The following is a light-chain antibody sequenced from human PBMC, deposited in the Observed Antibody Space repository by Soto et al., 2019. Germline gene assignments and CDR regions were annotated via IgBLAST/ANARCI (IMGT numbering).Light chain of an antibody. J-gene: IGKJ2*01. CDR2: YVS. CDR3: MQSTHWPPYT. Sequence: EVVMTQSPLSLPVTLGQPASISCRSSQSLAYIDGNTYLTWFHQRPGQSPRRLIYYVSNRDSGVSDRFSGSGSGTDFTLKISSVEAEDAGIYYCMQSTHWPPYTFGQGTKLEIK. V-gene: IGKV2-30*01. CDR1: QSLAYIDGNTY.